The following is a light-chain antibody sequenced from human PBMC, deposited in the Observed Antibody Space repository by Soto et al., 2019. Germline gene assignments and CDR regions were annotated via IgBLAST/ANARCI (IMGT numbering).Light chain of an antibody. CDR2: EVS. J-gene: IGLJ7*01. V-gene: IGLV2-8*01. CDR3: SSYAGINNFVV. CDR1: SSDIGSYNY. Sequence: QSVLTQPPSASGSPGQTVTISCTGTSSDIGSYNYVSWYQQHPGKAPKLMISEVSKRPSGVPDRFSGSKSGNTASLTVSGLQAEDEANYYCSSYAGINNFVVFGGGTQMTVL.